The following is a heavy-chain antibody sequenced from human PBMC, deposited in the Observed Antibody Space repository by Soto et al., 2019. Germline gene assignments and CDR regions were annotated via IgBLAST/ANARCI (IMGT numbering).Heavy chain of an antibody. CDR3: AKTTVTTGGYYYYYMDV. V-gene: IGHV3-23*01. J-gene: IGHJ6*03. D-gene: IGHD4-4*01. CDR2: ISGSGGST. CDR1: GFTFSSYA. Sequence: GGSLRLSCAASGFTFSSYAMSWVRQAPGKGLEWVSAISGSGGSTNYADSVKGRFTISRDNSKNTTYLQMNSLRAEDTAVYYCAKTTVTTGGYYYYYMDVWGKGTTVTVSS.